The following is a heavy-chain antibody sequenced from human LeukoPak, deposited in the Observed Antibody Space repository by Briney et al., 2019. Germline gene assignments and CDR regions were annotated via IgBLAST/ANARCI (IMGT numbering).Heavy chain of an antibody. CDR1: GGSISSSSYY. V-gene: IGHV4-39*01. J-gene: IGHJ6*03. Sequence: SETLSLTCTVSGGSISSSSYYWGWIRQPPGKGLEWIGSIYYSGSTYYNPSLKSRVTISVDTSKNQFSLKLSSVTAADTAVYYCASLVVPAAPNYYYCMDVWGKGTTVTVSS. CDR2: IYYSGST. CDR3: ASLVVPAAPNYYYCMDV. D-gene: IGHD2-2*01.